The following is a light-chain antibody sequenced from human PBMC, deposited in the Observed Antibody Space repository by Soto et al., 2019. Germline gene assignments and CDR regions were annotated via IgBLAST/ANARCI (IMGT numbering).Light chain of an antibody. CDR2: DAS. Sequence: EIVLTQSPATLSLSPGQRATLSCRASQSVSINLAWYQHKPGQAPRLLIYDASNRATGISARFSGSGSGTDFPLTIRSLEPEDFAVYYCQHLSSWPQLTFGGGTKVEI. J-gene: IGKJ4*01. CDR1: QSVSIN. V-gene: IGKV3-11*01. CDR3: QHLSSWPQLT.